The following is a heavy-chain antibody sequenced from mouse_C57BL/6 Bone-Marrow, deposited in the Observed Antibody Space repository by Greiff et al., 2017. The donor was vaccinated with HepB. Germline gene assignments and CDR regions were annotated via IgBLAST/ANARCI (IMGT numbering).Heavy chain of an antibody. CDR2: IYPGDGDT. J-gene: IGHJ2*01. CDR1: GYAFSSSW. D-gene: IGHD1-1*01. Sequence: QVQLKESGPELVKPGASVKISCKASGYAFSSSWMNWVKQRPGKGLEWIGRIYPGDGDTNYNGKFKGKATLTADKSSSTAYMQLSSLTSEDSAVYFCATIYYGSSYAGGYWGQGTTLTVSS. V-gene: IGHV1-82*01. CDR3: ATIYYGSSYAGGY.